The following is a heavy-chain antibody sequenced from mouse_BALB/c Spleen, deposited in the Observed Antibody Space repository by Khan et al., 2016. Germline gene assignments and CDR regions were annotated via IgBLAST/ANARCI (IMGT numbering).Heavy chain of an antibody. V-gene: IGHV3-2*02. CDR1: GYSITSDYA. CDR2: ISYSGST. CDR3: AKEGATRVDY. Sequence: EVQLQESGPGLVKPSQSLSLTCTVTGYSITSDYAWNWIRQFPGNKLEWMGYISYSGSTSYNPSPKSRISITRDTSKNQFFLQLNSVTTEDTATDYCAKEGATRVDYWGQGTTLTVSS. J-gene: IGHJ2*01. D-gene: IGHD3-3*01.